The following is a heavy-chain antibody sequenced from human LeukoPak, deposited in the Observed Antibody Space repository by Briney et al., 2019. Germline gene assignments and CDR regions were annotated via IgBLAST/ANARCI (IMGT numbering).Heavy chain of an antibody. J-gene: IGHJ4*02. V-gene: IGHV3-30*18. Sequence: PGRPLRLSCAASGFTFSSYGLHWVRQAPGKGLEWVAVISYDGINKYYADSVKGRFTISRDNSKNTLYLQMNSLRTEDTAVYYCAKSGRRGYSYGSRFKYYYDYWGQGTLVTVSS. CDR2: ISYDGINK. CDR3: AKSGRRGYSYGSRFKYYYDY. CDR1: GFTFSSYG. D-gene: IGHD5-18*01.